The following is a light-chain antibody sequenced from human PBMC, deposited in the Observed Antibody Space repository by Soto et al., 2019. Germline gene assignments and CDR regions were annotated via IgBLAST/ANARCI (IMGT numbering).Light chain of an antibody. V-gene: IGLV2-14*01. Sequence: QSVLTQPASVSGSPGQSIAISCTGTSSDVGSYNSVSWYQQFPGKAPKLILYAVTNRPSGVSNRFSGSKPGNTASLTISGLQAEDEADYFCSSYTTSATLVFGVGTKVTVL. J-gene: IGLJ2*01. CDR3: SSYTTSATLV. CDR2: AVT. CDR1: SSDVGSYNS.